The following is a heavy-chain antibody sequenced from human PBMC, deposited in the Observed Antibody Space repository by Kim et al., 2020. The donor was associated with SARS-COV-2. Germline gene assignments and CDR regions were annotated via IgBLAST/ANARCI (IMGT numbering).Heavy chain of an antibody. Sequence: GESLKISCKGSGYSFTSYWIGWVRQMPGKGLEWMGIIYPGDSDTRYSPSFQGQVTISADKSISTAYLQWSSLKASDTAMYYCARGEADYGDPGYFDYWGQGTLVTVSS. CDR2: IYPGDSDT. D-gene: IGHD4-17*01. CDR3: ARGEADYGDPGYFDY. V-gene: IGHV5-51*01. CDR1: GYSFTSYW. J-gene: IGHJ4*02.